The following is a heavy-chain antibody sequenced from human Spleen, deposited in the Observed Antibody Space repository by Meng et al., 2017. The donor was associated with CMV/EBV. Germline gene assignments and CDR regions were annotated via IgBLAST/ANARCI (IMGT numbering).Heavy chain of an antibody. CDR3: ATMKTGHGGNVVAFDY. CDR1: GYTFTSYD. J-gene: IGHJ4*02. CDR2: MNPNNGNT. Sequence: GYTFTSYDINWERQATGQGLEWVGWMNPNNGNTDYAQQFHGRVTMTKNTSISTAYMELSSLRSEDTAIYYCATMKTGHGGNVVAFDYWGQGTLVTVSS. D-gene: IGHD4-23*01. V-gene: IGHV1-8*01.